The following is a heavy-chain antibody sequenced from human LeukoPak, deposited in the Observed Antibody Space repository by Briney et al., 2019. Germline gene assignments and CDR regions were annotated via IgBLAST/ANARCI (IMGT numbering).Heavy chain of an antibody. CDR2: IYTSGST. CDR1: GGSISSYY. V-gene: IGHV4-4*07. J-gene: IGHJ4*02. Sequence: SETLSLTCTVSGGSISSYYWSWIRQPAGKGLEWIGRIYTSGSTNYNPSLKSRVTMSVDTSKNQFSLKLSSVTAADTAVYYCARDPLYCSSTSCPSSDWGQGTLVTVSS. D-gene: IGHD2-2*01. CDR3: ARDPLYCSSTSCPSSD.